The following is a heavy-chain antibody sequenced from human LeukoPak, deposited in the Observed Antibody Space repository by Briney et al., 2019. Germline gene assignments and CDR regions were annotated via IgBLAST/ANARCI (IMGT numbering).Heavy chain of an antibody. Sequence: GGSLRLSCAASGFSFSDYYMSWIRQAPGKGLEWVSYISFSGYTIYYADSVKGRFTISRDNTKNSLYLQMNSLRAEDTAVYYCAKNGDRGAFCSGGTCYPYYYYYMDVWGKGTTVTISS. D-gene: IGHD2-15*01. J-gene: IGHJ6*03. CDR1: GFSFSDYY. V-gene: IGHV3-11*01. CDR2: ISFSGYTI. CDR3: AKNGDRGAFCSGGTCYPYYYYYMDV.